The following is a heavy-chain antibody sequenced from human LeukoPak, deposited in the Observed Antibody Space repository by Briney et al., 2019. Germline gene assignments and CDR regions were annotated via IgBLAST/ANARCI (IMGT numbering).Heavy chain of an antibody. D-gene: IGHD1/OR15-1a*01. Sequence: ASVKVSCKASGGTFSSYAISWVRQAPGQGLEWMGWINPNSGGTKYAPKFQDWVTMTTDTSIATAYLDLSRLSFDDTAVYYCARDANSALTLDYWGQGTLVTVSS. CDR2: INPNSGGT. CDR1: GGTFSSYA. J-gene: IGHJ4*02. V-gene: IGHV1-2*04. CDR3: ARDANSALTLDY.